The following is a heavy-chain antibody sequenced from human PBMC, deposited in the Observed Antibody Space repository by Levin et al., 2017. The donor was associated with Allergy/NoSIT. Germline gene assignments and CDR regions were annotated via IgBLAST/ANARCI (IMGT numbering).Heavy chain of an antibody. CDR3: ATEGVRIAAAGTVFDY. Sequence: VASVKVSCKASGYTFTGYYMHWVRQAPGQGLEWMGWINPNSGGTNYAQKFQGRVTMTRDTSISTAYMELSRLRSDDTAVYYWATEGVRIAAAGTVFDYWGQGTLVTVSS. J-gene: IGHJ4*02. V-gene: IGHV1-2*02. CDR2: INPNSGGT. D-gene: IGHD6-13*01. CDR1: GYTFTGYY.